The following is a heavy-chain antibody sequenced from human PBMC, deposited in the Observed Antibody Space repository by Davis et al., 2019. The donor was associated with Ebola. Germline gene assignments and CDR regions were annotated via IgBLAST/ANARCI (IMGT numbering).Heavy chain of an antibody. J-gene: IGHJ6*04. CDR1: GFTFSSYW. V-gene: IGHV3-30*03. D-gene: IGHD1-7*01. CDR3: AREKALELRWDYYYYGMDV. CDR2: ISYDGSNK. Sequence: GESLKISCAASGFTFSSYWMSWVRQASGKGLEWVAVISYDGSNKYYADSVKGRFTISRDNSKNTLYLQMNSLRAEDTAVYYCAREKALELRWDYYYYGMDVWGKGTTVTVSS.